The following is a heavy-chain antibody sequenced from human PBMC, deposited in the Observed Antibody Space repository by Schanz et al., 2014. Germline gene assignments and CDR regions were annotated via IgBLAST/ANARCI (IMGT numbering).Heavy chain of an antibody. V-gene: IGHV1-2*02. CDR1: GYTFTGYY. Sequence: QVQLVQSGAEVKKPGASVRVSCKASGYTFTGYYMNWVRQAPGQGLEWMGWINPNSGGTDYAQKFQGRVTMTWDTSVDTAYMELTSLTYDDTAVYYCARDRDQWDGNYLDYWGQGTLLIVSS. CDR3: ARDRDQWDGNYLDY. D-gene: IGHD1-26*01. CDR2: INPNSGGT. J-gene: IGHJ4*02.